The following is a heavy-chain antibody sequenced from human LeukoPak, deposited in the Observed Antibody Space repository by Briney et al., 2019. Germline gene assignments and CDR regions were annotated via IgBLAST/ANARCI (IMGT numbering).Heavy chain of an antibody. CDR1: GGSISSGSYY. CDR2: IYTSGST. Sequence: SETLSLTCTVSGGSISSGSYYWSWIRQPAGKGLEWIGRIYTSGSTNYNPSLKSRVTISVDTSKNQFSLRLTSVTAADTAFYYCSRGEDRSKAGDHWGQGTLVTVSS. CDR3: SRGEDRSKAGDH. J-gene: IGHJ4*02. V-gene: IGHV4-61*02.